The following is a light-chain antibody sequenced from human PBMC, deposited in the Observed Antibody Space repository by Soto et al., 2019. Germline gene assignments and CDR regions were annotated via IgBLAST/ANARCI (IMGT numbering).Light chain of an antibody. CDR2: AAS. Sequence: DIQMTQSPSSLSASVGDRVTITCRASQSISSYLNWYQQKPGQAPNLLIYAASSLQSGVQSRFSGSGSGTEFMLTISSLQPEDVANYYCQQSYSTPYTFGQGTKLELK. V-gene: IGKV1-39*01. CDR3: QQSYSTPYT. CDR1: QSISSY. J-gene: IGKJ2*01.